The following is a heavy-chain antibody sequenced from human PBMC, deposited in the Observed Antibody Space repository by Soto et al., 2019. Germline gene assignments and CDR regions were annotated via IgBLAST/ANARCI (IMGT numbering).Heavy chain of an antibody. V-gene: IGHV1-18*01. J-gene: IGHJ4*02. D-gene: IGHD1-1*01. CDR2: ISAYSDHT. CDR1: GYTLTTYG. CDR3: ARGTYFDY. Sequence: QVQLVQSGAEVKKPGASVKVSCKAAGYTLTTYGVSWVRQAPGQELEWVGWISAYSDHTNYAKKFQGRVTMTTDTSTRTAYMELRSLRSVDTSVYYWARGTYFDYWGQGTLVTVSS.